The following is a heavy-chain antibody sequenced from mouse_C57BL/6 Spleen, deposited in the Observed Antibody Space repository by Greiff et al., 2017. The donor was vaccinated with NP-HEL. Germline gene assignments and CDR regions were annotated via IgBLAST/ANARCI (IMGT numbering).Heavy chain of an antibody. J-gene: IGHJ2*01. CDR1: GYSFTGYF. D-gene: IGHD1-2*01. Sequence: EVQLQQSGPELVKPGDSVKISCKASGYSFTGYFMNWVMQSHGKSLEWIGRINPYNGDTFYNQKFKGKATLTVDKSSSTAHMELRSLTSEDSAVYYCARAGDYDGYYFDYWGQGTTLTVSS. CDR2: INPYNGDT. V-gene: IGHV1-20*01. CDR3: ARAGDYDGYYFDY.